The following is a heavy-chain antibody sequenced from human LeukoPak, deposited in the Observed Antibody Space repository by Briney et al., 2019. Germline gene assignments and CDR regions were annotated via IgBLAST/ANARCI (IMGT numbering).Heavy chain of an antibody. V-gene: IGHV1-46*01. CDR3: ARAYGDYYYYYYYMDV. CDR1: GYTFTSNY. J-gene: IGHJ6*03. CDR2: INPSGGST. Sequence: GASVKVSCKASGYTFTSNYMHWVRQAPGQGLEWMGVINPSGGSTSYAQKFQGRVTMTRDMSTSTDYMELSSLRSEDTAVYYCARAYGDYYYYYYYMDVWGKGTTVTVSS. D-gene: IGHD4-17*01.